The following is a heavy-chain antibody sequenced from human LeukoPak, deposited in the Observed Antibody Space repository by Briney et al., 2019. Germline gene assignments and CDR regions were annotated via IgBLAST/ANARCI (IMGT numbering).Heavy chain of an antibody. J-gene: IGHJ6*03. CDR1: GCTFSSYW. Sequence: GGSLRLSCAASGCTFSSYWMDWVDQAQGRGLVWFSRINSDGSSTSYADSVKGRFTISRDNAKNTLYLTMNSLRAEDTAVYYCARVRYDFWSRFRDYYYMDVWGKGTTVTVSS. V-gene: IGHV3-74*01. CDR2: INSDGSST. CDR3: ARVRYDFWSRFRDYYYMDV. D-gene: IGHD3-3*01.